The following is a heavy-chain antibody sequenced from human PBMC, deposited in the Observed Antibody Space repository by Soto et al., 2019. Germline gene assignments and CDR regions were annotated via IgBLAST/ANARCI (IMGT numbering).Heavy chain of an antibody. CDR1: GGSISSGGYY. D-gene: IGHD1-7*01. V-gene: IGHV4-31*03. CDR2: IYYSGST. J-gene: IGHJ4*02. Sequence: QVQLQESGPGLVKPSQTLSLTCTVSGGSISSGGYYWSWIRQHPGKGLEWIGYIYYSGSTYYNPSLKSRVTISVDTSKNQFSLKLSSVTAADTAVYCCARGIRAPHTNYVGFDYWGQGTLVTVSS. CDR3: ARGIRAPHTNYVGFDY.